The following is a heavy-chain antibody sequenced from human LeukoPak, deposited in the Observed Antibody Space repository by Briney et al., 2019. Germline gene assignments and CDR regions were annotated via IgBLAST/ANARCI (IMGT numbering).Heavy chain of an antibody. J-gene: IGHJ4*02. D-gene: IGHD2-15*01. CDR2: MNPNSGNT. Sequence: ASVKVSCKASGYTFTSYDINWVRQATGQGLEWMGWMNPNSGNTGYAQKFQGRVTMTRNTSISTAYMELSSLRSEDTAVYYCARASLYCSGGSCGGTRWGQGTLVTVSS. V-gene: IGHV1-8*01. CDR1: GYTFTSYD. CDR3: ARASLYCSGGSCGGTR.